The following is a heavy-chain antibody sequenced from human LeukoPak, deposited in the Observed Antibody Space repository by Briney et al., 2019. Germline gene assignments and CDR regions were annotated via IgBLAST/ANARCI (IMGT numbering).Heavy chain of an antibody. Sequence: PGASLRLSCAASGFTFSNYAMSWVRQAPGKGLEWVSAITGSGGNTYYADSVKGRFTISRDNSKNTVFLQMNSPRAEDTAVYYCAKWGDYGVLTGYYVSDYWGQGTLVTVSS. J-gene: IGHJ4*02. CDR2: ITGSGGNT. CDR3: AKWGDYGVLTGYYVSDY. CDR1: GFTFSNYA. V-gene: IGHV3-23*01. D-gene: IGHD3-9*01.